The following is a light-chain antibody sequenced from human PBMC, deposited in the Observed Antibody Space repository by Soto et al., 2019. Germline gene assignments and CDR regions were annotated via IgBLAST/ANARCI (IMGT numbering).Light chain of an antibody. CDR3: QKYDSAPRT. Sequence: DIQMTQSPSSLSASVGDRVTITCRASQGISNYLAWYQQKPGKVPKLLIYDASTLQSGVPSRFSGSGSGTDFTLTISSLQPEDVASYYCQKYDSAPRTFGQGNKVEIK. CDR2: DAS. J-gene: IGKJ1*01. CDR1: QGISNY. V-gene: IGKV1-27*01.